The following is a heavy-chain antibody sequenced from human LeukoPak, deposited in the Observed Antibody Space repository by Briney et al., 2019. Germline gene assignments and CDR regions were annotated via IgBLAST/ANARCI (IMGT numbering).Heavy chain of an antibody. Sequence: GSLRLSCAASGFPFSDYYMSWIRQAPGKGLGGVSYISSSGSTIYYADSVKGRFTISRDNAKNSLYLQMNSLRAEDTAVYYCARIDYTLYYFDYWGQGTLVTVSS. J-gene: IGHJ4*02. CDR3: ARIDYTLYYFDY. CDR1: GFPFSDYY. D-gene: IGHD4-11*01. CDR2: ISSSGSTI. V-gene: IGHV3-11*01.